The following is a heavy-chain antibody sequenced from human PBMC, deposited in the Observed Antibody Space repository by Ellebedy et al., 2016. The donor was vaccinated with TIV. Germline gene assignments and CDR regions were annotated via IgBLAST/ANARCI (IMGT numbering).Heavy chain of an antibody. Sequence: GGSLRLXXAASGFTFSDYYMSWIRQAPGKGLEWVSSISSTSNYTNYADSVKGRFTISRDNAKNSLYLQMNSLRAEDTAVYSCARAFYGASQGGFDPWGQGTLVTVSS. CDR1: GFTFSDYY. D-gene: IGHD3-10*01. CDR3: ARAFYGASQGGFDP. J-gene: IGHJ5*02. CDR2: ISSTSNYT. V-gene: IGHV3-11*06.